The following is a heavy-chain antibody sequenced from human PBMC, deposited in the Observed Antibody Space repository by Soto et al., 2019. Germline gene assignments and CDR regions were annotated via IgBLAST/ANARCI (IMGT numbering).Heavy chain of an antibody. D-gene: IGHD3-22*01. CDR1: GFTFGDYA. CDR2: IRSKAYGGTT. CDR3: TRDRITMIDPAFDI. Sequence: LRLSCTASGFTFGDYAMSWVRQAPGKGLEWVGFIRSKAYGGTTEYAASVKGRFTISRDDSKSIAYLQMNSLKTEDTAVYYCTRDRITMIDPAFDIWGQGTMVTVSS. J-gene: IGHJ3*02. V-gene: IGHV3-49*04.